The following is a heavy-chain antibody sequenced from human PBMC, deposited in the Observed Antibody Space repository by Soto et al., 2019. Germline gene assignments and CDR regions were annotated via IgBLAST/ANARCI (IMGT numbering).Heavy chain of an antibody. J-gene: IGHJ5*01. CDR2: IYYSAST. CDR3: ARHSASWQWFDY. CDR1: GGSISSGGYY. D-gene: IGHD1-26*01. Sequence: QVQLQESGPGLVKPSQTLSLTCSVSGGSISSGGYYWSWIRQHPEKGLEWIGYIYYSASTNYNPSLKSRVIISVDTSSNRFSLDLRSVTAADTAIYYCARHSASWQWFDYWGQGTLVTVSS. V-gene: IGHV4-31*03.